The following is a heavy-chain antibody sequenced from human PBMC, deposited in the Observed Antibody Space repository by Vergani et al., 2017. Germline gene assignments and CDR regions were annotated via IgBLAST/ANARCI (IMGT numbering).Heavy chain of an antibody. CDR2: IYSTGST. D-gene: IGHD3-22*01. CDR1: GDSISSGVYY. Sequence: QVQLQESGPGLVKPSQTLSLTCSVSGDSISSGVYYWNWIRQHPGKGLEWIGYIYSTGSTHHNPSLRRRINMSVDTSKNQFSLKLNSVTAADTAMYYCARMGGYDEGDAFRIGYFDAVGPGILVTVSS. CDR3: ARMGGYDEGDAFRIGYFDA. J-gene: IGHJ4*02. V-gene: IGHV4-31*03.